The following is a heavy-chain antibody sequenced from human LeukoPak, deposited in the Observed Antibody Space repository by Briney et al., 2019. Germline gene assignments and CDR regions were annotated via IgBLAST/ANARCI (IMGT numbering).Heavy chain of an antibody. J-gene: IGHJ5*02. CDR2: IYYTGST. V-gene: IGHV4-39*01. D-gene: IGHD3-10*01. CDR3: ARHSGSGSLSRPFDA. Sequence: SETLSLTCSVSGASVTSGGFYWGWLRQSPGKGLEWIATIYYTGSTYYDPSLKSRVTISIDTSKNQFSLNVRSVSAADTAVYYCARHSGSGSLSRPFDAWGQGTLVTVTS. CDR1: GASVTSGGFY.